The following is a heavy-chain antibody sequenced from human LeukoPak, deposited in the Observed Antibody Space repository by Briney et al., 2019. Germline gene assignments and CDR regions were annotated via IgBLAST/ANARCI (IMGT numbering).Heavy chain of an antibody. Sequence: SQTLSPTCTVSGGSISSGGYYWSWIRQHPGKGLEWIGYIYYSGSTYYNPSLKSRVTISVDTPKNQFSLKLSSVTAADTAVYYCARDAVAGTIFDYWGQGTLVTVSS. D-gene: IGHD6-19*01. CDR2: IYYSGST. CDR3: ARDAVAGTIFDY. CDR1: GGSISSGGYY. V-gene: IGHV4-31*03. J-gene: IGHJ4*02.